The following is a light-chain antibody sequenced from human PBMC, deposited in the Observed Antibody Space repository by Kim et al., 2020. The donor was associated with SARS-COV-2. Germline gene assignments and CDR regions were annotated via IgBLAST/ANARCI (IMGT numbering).Light chain of an antibody. V-gene: IGKV2-30*02. CDR1: RSLVHSDGNTY. CDR3: MQSTQWPGT. CDR2: KAS. Sequence: PASISCRCSRSLVHSDGNTYLSWFQQRPGQSPRRLIYKASNRDSGGPDRFSGSGSGTDFTLKISRVEAEDVGVYYCMQSTQWPGTFGGGTKVDIK. J-gene: IGKJ4*01.